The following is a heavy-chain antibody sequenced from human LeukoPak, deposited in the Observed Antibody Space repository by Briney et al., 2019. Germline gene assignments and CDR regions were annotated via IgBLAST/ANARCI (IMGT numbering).Heavy chain of an antibody. J-gene: IGHJ4*02. D-gene: IGHD3-10*01. CDR1: GFTFSDYY. Sequence: GGSPRLSCAASGFTFSDYYMSWIRQAPGKGLEWVSYISSSGSTIYYADSVKGRFTISRDNAKNSLYLQMNSLRAEDTAVYYCASPSVGSYNLLFDYWGQGTLVTVSS. V-gene: IGHV3-11*01. CDR3: ASPSVGSYNLLFDY. CDR2: ISSSGSTI.